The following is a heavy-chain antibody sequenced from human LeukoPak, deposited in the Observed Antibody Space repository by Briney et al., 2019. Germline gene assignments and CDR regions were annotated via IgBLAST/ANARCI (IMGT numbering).Heavy chain of an antibody. D-gene: IGHD6-13*01. CDR2: INHSGST. CDR1: GGSFSGYY. Sequence: PSETLSLTCAVYGGSFSGYYWSWIRQPPGKGLEWIGEINHSGSTNHNPSLKSRVTISVDTSKNQFSLKLSSVTAADTAVYYCATGRTRNYSSSWRYYFDYWGQGTLVTVSS. V-gene: IGHV4-34*01. CDR3: ATGRTRNYSSSWRYYFDY. J-gene: IGHJ4*02.